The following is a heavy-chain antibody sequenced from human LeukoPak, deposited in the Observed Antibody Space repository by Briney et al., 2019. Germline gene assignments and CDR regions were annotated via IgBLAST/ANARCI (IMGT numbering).Heavy chain of an antibody. J-gene: IGHJ6*03. D-gene: IGHD3-10*01. V-gene: IGHV3-33*06. CDR2: IRYGGSHQ. Sequence: GRSLRLSCAASGFSFGVYGMHWVRQAPGKGLEWVAFIRYGGSHQFYANSVRGRFTISRDNSKNTLYLQMDSLRVDDTAVYYCAKESQPRTFVRGHMDVWGKGTTVIVSS. CDR1: GFSFGVYG. CDR3: AKESQPRTFVRGHMDV.